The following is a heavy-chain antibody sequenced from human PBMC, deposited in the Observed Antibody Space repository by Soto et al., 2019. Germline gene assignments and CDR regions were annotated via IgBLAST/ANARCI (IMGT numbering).Heavy chain of an antibody. CDR2: IYFGGST. CDR1: GGSISSSTYY. V-gene: IGHV4-39*01. D-gene: IGHD2-15*01. Sequence: QLQLQESGPGLVKPSETLSLTCTVSGGSISSSTYYWGWIRQPPGKGLEWIGGIYFGGSTYYNPSLKSRVTISVDTSKSQFSLKLSSVTAADTAVYYCARRGGPADFWGQGTLVTVSS. CDR3: ARRGGPADF. J-gene: IGHJ4*02.